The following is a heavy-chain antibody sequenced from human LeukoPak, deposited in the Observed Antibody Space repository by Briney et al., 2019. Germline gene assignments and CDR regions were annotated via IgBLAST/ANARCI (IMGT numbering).Heavy chain of an antibody. CDR2: LWYDGSNE. J-gene: IGHJ4*02. Sequence: GRSLRLSCAASGFSFRDHGMHWVRQAPGKGLEWVAGLWYDGSNEDYAESVKGRFTIFRDNSKNTLYLRMNSLRAEDTAIYYCAREGPRGNSQFDYWGQGTLVTVSS. V-gene: IGHV3-33*01. CDR3: AREGPRGNSQFDY. CDR1: GFSFRDHG. D-gene: IGHD2/OR15-2a*01.